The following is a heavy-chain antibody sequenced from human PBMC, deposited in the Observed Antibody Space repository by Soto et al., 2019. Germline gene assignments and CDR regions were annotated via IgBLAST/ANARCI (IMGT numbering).Heavy chain of an antibody. CDR3: ARDPNTAMVPGGVYYYYYMDV. D-gene: IGHD5-18*01. Sequence: QPGGSLRLSCAASGFTFSSYGMHWVRQAPGKGLEWVAVIWYDGSNKYYADSVKGRFTISRDNSKNTLYLQMNSLRAEDTAVYYCARDPNTAMVPGGVYYYYYMDVWGKGTTVTVSS. V-gene: IGHV3-33*01. CDR1: GFTFSSYG. CDR2: IWYDGSNK. J-gene: IGHJ6*03.